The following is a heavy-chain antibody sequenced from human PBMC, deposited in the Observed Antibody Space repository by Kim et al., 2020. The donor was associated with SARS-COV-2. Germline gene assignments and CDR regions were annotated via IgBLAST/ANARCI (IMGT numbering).Heavy chain of an antibody. V-gene: IGHV4-59*08. CDR2: TSYSENT. D-gene: IGHD6-13*01. J-gene: IGHJ4*02. CDR3: ARRRRSDPAITAENYLDF. CDR1: GSSIRSYF. Sequence: SETLSLTCAVSGSSIRSYFWNWIRQPPGKGLEWIAYTSYSENTVSNPSLESRATISLDTSQNQFSLNLYAVTAADTAAYYCARRRRSDPAITAENYLDFWGRGVLDTVPS.